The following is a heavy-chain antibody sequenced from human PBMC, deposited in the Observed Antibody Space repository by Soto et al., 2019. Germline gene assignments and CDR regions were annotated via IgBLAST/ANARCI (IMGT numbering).Heavy chain of an antibody. J-gene: IGHJ4*02. V-gene: IGHV3-23*01. CDR3: AKDPRDNWNYPYFDS. D-gene: IGHD1-7*01. CDR2: ISGSGGTT. Sequence: HPGGSLRLSCEVSGLTLINYAMTWVRQAPGKGLEWVSTISGSGGTTYYADSVKGRFTISRDNSKNTLYLQLHSLSPEDTAVYYCAKDPRDNWNYPYFDSWGQGTLVTVSS. CDR1: GLTLINYA.